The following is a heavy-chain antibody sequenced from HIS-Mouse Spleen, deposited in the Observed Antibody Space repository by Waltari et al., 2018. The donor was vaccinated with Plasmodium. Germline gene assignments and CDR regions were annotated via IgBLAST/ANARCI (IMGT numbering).Heavy chain of an antibody. V-gene: IGHV1-2*02. CDR3: ARDLAAAGHFDY. CDR1: GYTFTGSY. D-gene: IGHD6-13*01. CDR2: INPNSGGT. Sequence: QVQLVQSGAEVTKPGASVKVSCKASGYTFTGSYMHWVRPAPGQGLEWMGWINPNSGGTNDAQKFQGRFTMTRDTSISTAYMELSRLRSDDTAVYYCARDLAAAGHFDYWGQGTLVTVSS. J-gene: IGHJ4*02.